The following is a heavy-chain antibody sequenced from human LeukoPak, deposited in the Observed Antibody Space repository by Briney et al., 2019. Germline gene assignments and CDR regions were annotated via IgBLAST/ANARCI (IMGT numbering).Heavy chain of an antibody. CDR2: IYYSGST. J-gene: IGHJ4*02. Sequence: SETLSLTCTVSGGSISSSSYYWGWIRQPPGKGLEWIGSIYYSGSTYYNPSLKSRVTISVDTPKNQFSLKLSSVTAADTAVYYCARVVPAAVPFDYWGQGTLVTVSS. CDR3: ARVVPAAVPFDY. V-gene: IGHV4-39*07. CDR1: GGSISSSSYY. D-gene: IGHD2-2*02.